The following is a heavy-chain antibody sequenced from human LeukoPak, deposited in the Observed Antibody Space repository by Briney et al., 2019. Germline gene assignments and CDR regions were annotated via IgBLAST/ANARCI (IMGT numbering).Heavy chain of an antibody. V-gene: IGHV4-59*01. D-gene: IGHD2-2*01. CDR3: ASACSSTSCYEGPRFDY. J-gene: IGHJ4*02. CDR2: IYYSGYT. Sequence: PSETLSLTCTVSGXSISSYYGSWIRQPPGKGLEWIGYIYYSGYTSYNPSLESRVTIAVDTSKNQFSLKLTSVTAADTAVYFCASACSSTSCYEGPRFDYWGQGTLVTVSS. CDR1: GXSISSYY.